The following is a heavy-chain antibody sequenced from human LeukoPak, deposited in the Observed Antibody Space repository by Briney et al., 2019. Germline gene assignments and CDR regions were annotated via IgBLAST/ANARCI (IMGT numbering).Heavy chain of an antibody. CDR2: INSDGSTT. CDR1: GXTFRSYG. D-gene: IGHD2-21*02. Sequence: GGSLRLSCAPSGXTFRSYGMHWVRQAPGKGLLWVSRINSDGSTTIYADSVKGRFSISRDNAKNTVYLQMNSLRAEDTALYYCARAAYCDGACSSSSLQHWGQGILVTVSS. V-gene: IGHV3-74*01. CDR3: ARAAYCDGACSSSSLQH. J-gene: IGHJ1*01.